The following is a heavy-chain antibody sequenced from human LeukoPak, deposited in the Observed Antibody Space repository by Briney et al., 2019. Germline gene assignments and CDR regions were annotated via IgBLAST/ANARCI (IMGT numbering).Heavy chain of an antibody. V-gene: IGHV4-39*07. CDR3: ARESRRIAAAGPSYYMDV. J-gene: IGHJ6*03. CDR1: GGSISSSSYC. CDR2: IYYSGST. Sequence: SETLSLTCTVSGGSISSSSYCWGWIRQPPGKGLEWIGSIYYSGSTYYNPSLKSRVTISVDTSKNQFSLMLNSVTAADTAVYYCARESRRIAAAGPSYYMDVWGRGTTVTVSS. D-gene: IGHD6-13*01.